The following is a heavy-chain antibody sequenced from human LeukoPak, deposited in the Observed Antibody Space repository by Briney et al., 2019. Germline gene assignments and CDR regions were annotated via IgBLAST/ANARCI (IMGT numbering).Heavy chain of an antibody. CDR2: IYTSGST. V-gene: IGHV4-4*07. J-gene: IGHJ4*02. CDR1: GGSISSYY. D-gene: IGHD3-10*01. CDR3: ARVRYYGSGSPLPGYFDY. Sequence: PSETLSLTCTVSGGSISSYYWTWIRQPAGKGLEWIGRIYTSGSTNYNPSLRSRVTMSVDTSKNQFSLKLSSVTAADTAVYYCARVRYYGSGSPLPGYFDYWGQGTLVTVSS.